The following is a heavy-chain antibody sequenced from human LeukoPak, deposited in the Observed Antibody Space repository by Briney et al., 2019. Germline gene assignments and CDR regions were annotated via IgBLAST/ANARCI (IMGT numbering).Heavy chain of an antibody. CDR1: GFTFSSYA. D-gene: IGHD3-10*01. Sequence: PGGSLRLSCAASGFTFSSYAMSWVRQAPGKGLEWVSAISGSGGSTYYADSVKGRFTISRDNSKNTLYLQMNSLRAEDTAVYYCATRGPSLGVQGVMSDYWGQGTLVTVSS. J-gene: IGHJ4*02. CDR3: ATRGPSLGVQGVMSDY. CDR2: ISGSGGST. V-gene: IGHV3-23*01.